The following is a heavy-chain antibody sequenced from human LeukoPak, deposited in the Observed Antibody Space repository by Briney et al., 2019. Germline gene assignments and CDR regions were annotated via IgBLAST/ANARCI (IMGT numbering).Heavy chain of an antibody. CDR3: ASSHDSSGND. J-gene: IGHJ4*02. CDR2: IKYDGTHK. V-gene: IGHV3-7*01. CDR1: GISFSSYW. Sequence: GGSLRLSCVASGISFSSYWMAWVRQAPGKGLEWVANIKYDGTHKFYADSVKGRFTISRDNTKNSLFLEMNSLTADDTAVYFCASSHDSSGNDWGQGTLVTVSS. D-gene: IGHD3-22*01.